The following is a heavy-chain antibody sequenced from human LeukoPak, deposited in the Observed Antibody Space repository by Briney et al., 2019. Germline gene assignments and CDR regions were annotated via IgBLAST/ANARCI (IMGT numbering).Heavy chain of an antibody. V-gene: IGHV3-15*01. CDR2: IRSKTDGGTT. CDR1: GFTFSDAW. CDR3: TTWTDLYDY. Sequence: AGGSLRLSCEGSGFTFSDAWMSWIRQAPGKGPEWVGRIRSKTDGGTTDYAAPVKGRFIISRDDSRNTHYLQMNSLKTEDTALYYCTTWTDLYDYWGQGTLVTVSS. J-gene: IGHJ4*02. D-gene: IGHD3/OR15-3a*01.